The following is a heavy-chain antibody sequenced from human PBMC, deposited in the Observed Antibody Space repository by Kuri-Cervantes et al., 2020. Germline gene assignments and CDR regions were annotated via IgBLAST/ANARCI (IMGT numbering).Heavy chain of an antibody. D-gene: IGHD4-17*01. V-gene: IGHV1-69*13. Sequence: SVKVSCKASGGTFSSSVLSWVRQAPGQGLEWMGGIIPIFGTANYAQKFQGRVTITADESTSTAYMELSSLRSEDTAVYYCARGGPYGDYVEDYYYYYMDVWGKGTTVTVSS. CDR1: GGTFSSSV. J-gene: IGHJ6*03. CDR3: ARGGPYGDYVEDYYYYYMDV. CDR2: IIPIFGTA.